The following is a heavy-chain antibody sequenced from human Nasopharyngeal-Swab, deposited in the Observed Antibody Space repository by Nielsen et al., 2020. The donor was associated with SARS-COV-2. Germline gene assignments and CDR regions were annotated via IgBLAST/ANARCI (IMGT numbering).Heavy chain of an antibody. CDR1: GFSVSSNY. Sequence: GESLKISCAASGFSVSSNYMSWVRQAPGKGLEWVSVIYSGGSTYYADSVKGRFTISRDNAKNSLYLQMNSLRAEDTAVYYCARDRGSSSWYTRAEYFQHWGQGTLVTVSS. D-gene: IGHD6-13*01. CDR2: IYSGGST. CDR3: ARDRGSSSWYTRAEYFQH. J-gene: IGHJ1*01. V-gene: IGHV3-53*01.